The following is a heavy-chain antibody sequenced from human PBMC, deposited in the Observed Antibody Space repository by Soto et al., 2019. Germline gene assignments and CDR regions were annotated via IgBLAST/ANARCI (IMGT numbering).Heavy chain of an antibody. CDR3: TRLLSPVAARHS. CDR1: EYIFTDYW. V-gene: IGHV5-51*01. D-gene: IGHD2-15*01. CDR2: IYPGDPDT. Sequence: GESLKISCKGSEYIFTDYWFAWVRKMPGKAPEWMGIIYPGDPDTRYSPSFKGQVTISADKSINTAYLQWSSLKASDTAMYYCTRLLSPVAARHSWGQGTLVTLPS. J-gene: IGHJ4*02.